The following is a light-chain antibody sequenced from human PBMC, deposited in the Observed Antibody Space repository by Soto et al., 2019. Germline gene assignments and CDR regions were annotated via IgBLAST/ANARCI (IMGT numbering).Light chain of an antibody. CDR2: DAS. CDR1: QSVGTY. CDR3: QLRSSWPPYT. J-gene: IGKJ2*01. Sequence: EFVLTQSPATLSLSPGEGASLSCWASQSVGTYMAWYQHKPGQPPRLLSYDASKRATGIPARLSGSGSGTNFTFTISSLEPADFALYFCQLRSSWPPYTFAQGTKVEMK. V-gene: IGKV3-11*01.